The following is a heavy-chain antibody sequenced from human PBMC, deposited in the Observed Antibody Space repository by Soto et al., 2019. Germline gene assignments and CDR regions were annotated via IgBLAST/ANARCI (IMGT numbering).Heavy chain of an antibody. J-gene: IGHJ6*02. CDR3: ARGVGFGYYYYPMNL. D-gene: IGHD3-10*01. Sequence: PSGTLSLTCSVSGNSVSGISDCWSRVRHPPGKGLEWIGYTDCRGSAAYNPSLGSRVTISLHTSKNRFSLKLSSVTTANTTVYYCARGVGFGYYYYPMNLWGQGTTVTVSS. V-gene: IGHV4-61*01. CDR1: GNSVSGISDC. CDR2: TDCRGSA.